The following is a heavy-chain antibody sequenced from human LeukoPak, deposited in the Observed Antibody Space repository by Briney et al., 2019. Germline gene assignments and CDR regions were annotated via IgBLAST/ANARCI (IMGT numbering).Heavy chain of an antibody. D-gene: IGHD4-23*01. Sequence: SETLSLTCTVSGGSISSYYWSWIRQPPGKGLEWIGYIYYSGSTNYNPSLKGRVTISVDTSKNQFSLKLSSVTAADTAVYYCARGVVGGYSFDYWGQGTLVTVSS. V-gene: IGHV4-59*01. J-gene: IGHJ4*02. CDR2: IYYSGST. CDR1: GGSISSYY. CDR3: ARGVVGGYSFDY.